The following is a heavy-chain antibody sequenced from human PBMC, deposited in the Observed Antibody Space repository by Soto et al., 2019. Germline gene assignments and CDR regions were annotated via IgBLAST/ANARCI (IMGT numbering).Heavy chain of an antibody. CDR1: GYTFTSYG. CDR2: IIPIFGTA. J-gene: IGHJ4*02. D-gene: IGHD3-22*01. V-gene: IGHV1-69*13. CDR3: AKDTYYYSSSGYYVFDS. Sequence: SVKVSCTASGYTFTSYGISWVRQAPGQGLEWMGGIIPIFGTANYAQKFQGRVTITADESTSTAYMELSSLRSEDTAVYYCAKDTYYYSSSGYYVFDSWGQGTLVTVSS.